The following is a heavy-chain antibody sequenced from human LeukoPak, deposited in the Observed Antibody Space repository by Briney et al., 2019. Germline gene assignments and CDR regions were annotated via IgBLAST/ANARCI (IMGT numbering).Heavy chain of an antibody. V-gene: IGHV3-23*01. CDR3: ARDEYKADAY. Sequence: PGASLRLSCAASGFTFTSYALDWVRQAPGKGLEWISVISGDGESTHYADSVKGRFTISRDNSKNTLYLQMNSLRAEDTAVYYCARDEYKADAYWGQGTLVTVFS. D-gene: IGHD2/OR15-2a*01. CDR2: ISGDGEST. CDR1: GFTFTSYA. J-gene: IGHJ4*02.